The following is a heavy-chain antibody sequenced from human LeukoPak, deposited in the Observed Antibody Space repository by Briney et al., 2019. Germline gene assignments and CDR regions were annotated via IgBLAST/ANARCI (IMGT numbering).Heavy chain of an antibody. CDR2: INHSGST. J-gene: IGHJ4*02. Sequence: SETLSLTCAVYGGSFSGHYWSWIRQPPGKGLEWIGEINHSGSTNYNPSLKSRVTISVDTSKNQFSLKLSPVTAADTAVYYCARVGYSGSYPLDYWGQGTLVTVSS. V-gene: IGHV4-34*01. D-gene: IGHD1-26*01. CDR3: ARVGYSGSYPLDY. CDR1: GGSFSGHY.